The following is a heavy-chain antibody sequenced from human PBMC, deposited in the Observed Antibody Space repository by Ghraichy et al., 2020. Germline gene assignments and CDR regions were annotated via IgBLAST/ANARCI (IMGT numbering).Heavy chain of an antibody. Sequence: SGPTLVKPTQTLTLTCTFSGFSLSTKGMGVGWARQPPGKALEWLTLIYWDDDKRYSPSLKSRLNITKDNSKNQVVLTVINMDPMDTATYYSALTKNYYVDTGGSYPPKYYFKSWGQGTLVTFSS. V-gene: IGHV2-5*02. CDR1: GFSLSTKGMG. J-gene: IGHJ4*02. D-gene: IGHD3-22*01. CDR3: ALTKNYYVDTGGSYPPKYYFKS. CDR2: IYWDDDK.